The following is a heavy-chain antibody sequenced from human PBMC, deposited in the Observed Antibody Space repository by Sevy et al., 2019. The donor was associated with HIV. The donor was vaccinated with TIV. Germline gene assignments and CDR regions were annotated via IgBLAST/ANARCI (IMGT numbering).Heavy chain of an antibody. Sequence: GGSLRLSCAASGFTFSSYAMHWVRQAPGKGLEWVAVISYDGSNKYYADSVKGRFTISRDDSKNTLYLQMNSLRAEDTAVYYCARALAVAGTEVYYYYYYGMDVWGQGTTVTVSS. CDR3: ARALAVAGTEVYYYYYYGMDV. D-gene: IGHD6-19*01. CDR1: GFTFSSYA. J-gene: IGHJ6*02. V-gene: IGHV3-30*04. CDR2: ISYDGSNK.